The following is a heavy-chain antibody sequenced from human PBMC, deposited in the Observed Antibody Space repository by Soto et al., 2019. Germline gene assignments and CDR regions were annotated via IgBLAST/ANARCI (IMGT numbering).Heavy chain of an antibody. CDR2: IIPVFGTT. CDR3: ARGGSGYVWFNEF. D-gene: IGHD3-22*01. V-gene: IGHV1-69*13. Sequence: SVKVGVKDTGGLFHSYAMSWVRQAPGQGLEWMGGIIPVFGTTYYAQKFQDRVTITADESTNTAYMELSSLRSEDTAMYYCARGGSGYVWFNEFWGQGSLVTVSS. CDR1: GGLFHSYA. J-gene: IGHJ4*02.